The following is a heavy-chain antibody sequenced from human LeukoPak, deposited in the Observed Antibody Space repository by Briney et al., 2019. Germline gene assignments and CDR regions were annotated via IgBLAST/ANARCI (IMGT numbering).Heavy chain of an antibody. D-gene: IGHD3-10*01. V-gene: IGHV3-23*01. J-gene: IGHJ4*02. CDR2: ISDGGGSR. CDR1: GITLSNYG. Sequence: PGGSLRLSCAVSGITLSNYGMSWVREAPGKGLEWVAGISDGGGSRNYADSVKGRFTISRDNPKNTLYLQMNSLRAEDTAVYFCAKRGVVIRAVIIVGFHKEACYFDYWGQGALATVSS. CDR3: AKRGVVIRAVIIVGFHKEACYFDY.